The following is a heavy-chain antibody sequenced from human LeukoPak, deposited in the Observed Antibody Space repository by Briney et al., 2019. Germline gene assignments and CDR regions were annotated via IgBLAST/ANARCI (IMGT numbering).Heavy chain of an antibody. CDR1: GITLSNYG. CDR2: ISGSGGST. D-gene: IGHD3-9*01. J-gene: IGHJ4*02. CDR3: AKDRVTLGYFDWLFDY. V-gene: IGHV3-23*01. Sequence: GGSLRLSCAVSGITLSNYGMSWVRQAPGKGLEWVSAISGSGGSTYYADSVKGRLTISRDNSKNTLYLQMNSLRAEDTAVYYCAKDRVTLGYFDWLFDYWGQGTLVTVSS.